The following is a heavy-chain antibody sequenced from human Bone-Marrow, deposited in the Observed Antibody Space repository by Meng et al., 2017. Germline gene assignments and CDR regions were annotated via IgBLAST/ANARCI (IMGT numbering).Heavy chain of an antibody. Sequence: EVQLVESGGGLVKPGGSLRLSCAAFGFTFSSYSMNWVRQAPGKGLEWVSSISSSSSYIYYADSVKGRFTISRDNAKNSLYLQMNSLRAEDTAVYYCATGETRYWFDPWGQGTLVTVSS. CDR1: GFTFSSYS. CDR2: ISSSSSYI. D-gene: IGHD1-26*01. V-gene: IGHV3-21*01. CDR3: ATGETRYWFDP. J-gene: IGHJ5*02.